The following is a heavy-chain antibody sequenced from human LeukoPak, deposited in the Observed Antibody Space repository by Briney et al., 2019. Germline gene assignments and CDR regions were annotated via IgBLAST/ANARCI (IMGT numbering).Heavy chain of an antibody. CDR2: ISYDGSNK. Sequence: QPGGSLRLSCAASGFTFSSYGMHWVRQAPGKGLEWVAVISYDGSNKYHADSVKGRFTISRDNAKNSLYLQMNSLRDEDTAVYYCARPLYYYGSGDDWGQGTLVTVSS. D-gene: IGHD3-10*01. J-gene: IGHJ4*02. V-gene: IGHV3-30*03. CDR1: GFTFSSYG. CDR3: ARPLYYYGSGDD.